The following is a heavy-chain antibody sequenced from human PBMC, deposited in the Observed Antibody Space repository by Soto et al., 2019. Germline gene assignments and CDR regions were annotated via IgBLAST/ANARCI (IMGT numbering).Heavy chain of an antibody. D-gene: IGHD3-22*01. Sequence: QVQLVESGGGVVQPGRSLRLSGAASGFTLSRYGMHWVRQVPGRGLEWVAVLWFDGGTKYYVDSVKGRFTISRDTSRNTLYLQMNSLRVEDTAVYYCARDQSSSAYYSNYYGLDVWGQGTTVAVSS. CDR1: GFTLSRYG. CDR3: ARDQSSSAYYSNYYGLDV. J-gene: IGHJ6*02. CDR2: LWFDGGTK. V-gene: IGHV3-33*01.